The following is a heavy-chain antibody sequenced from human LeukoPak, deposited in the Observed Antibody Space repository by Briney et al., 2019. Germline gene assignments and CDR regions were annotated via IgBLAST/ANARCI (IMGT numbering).Heavy chain of an antibody. CDR2: IYYSGST. CDR1: GGSISSSSYY. D-gene: IGHD5-12*01. CDR3: ARVLRRRRGYSGYDYRFDP. V-gene: IGHV4-39*07. Sequence: SETLSLTCTVSGGSISSSSYYWGWIRQPPGKGLEWIGSIYYSGSTYYNPSLKSRVTISVDTSKNQFSLKLSSVTAADTAVYYCARVLRRRRGYSGYDYRFDPWGQGTLVTVSS. J-gene: IGHJ5*02.